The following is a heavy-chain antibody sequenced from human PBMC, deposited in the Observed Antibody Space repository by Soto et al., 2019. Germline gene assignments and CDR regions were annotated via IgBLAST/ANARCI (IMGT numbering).Heavy chain of an antibody. CDR3: TRAYGAETFDF. CDR1: GYTFNNYD. V-gene: IGHV1-8*02. CDR2: MNPNSGNT. D-gene: IGHD3-10*01. Sequence: GASVKVSCKASGYTFNNYDIHSVRQAPGHGLEWMGWMNPNSGNTGYAQNFRGRVTMTQNTAIGTAYMELSSLRSDDTATYYCTRAYGAETFDFWGQGTRVTVSS. J-gene: IGHJ5*01.